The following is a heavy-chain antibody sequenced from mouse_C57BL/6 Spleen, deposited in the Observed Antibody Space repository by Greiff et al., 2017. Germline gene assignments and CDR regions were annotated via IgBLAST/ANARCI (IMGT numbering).Heavy chain of an antibody. CDR2: INPSNGGT. Sequence: QVQLQQPGTELVKPGASVKLSCKASGYTFTSYWMHWVQQRPGQGLEWIGNINPSNGGTNYNEKFKSKATLTVDKSSSTAYMQLSSLTSEDSAVYYCARSLPNYEGAMDYWGQGTSVTVSS. V-gene: IGHV1-53*01. D-gene: IGHD2-1*01. CDR3: ARSLPNYEGAMDY. CDR1: GYTFTSYW. J-gene: IGHJ4*01.